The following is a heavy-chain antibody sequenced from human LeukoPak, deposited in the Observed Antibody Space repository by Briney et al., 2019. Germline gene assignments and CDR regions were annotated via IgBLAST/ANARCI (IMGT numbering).Heavy chain of an antibody. CDR3: ATEGRDGYDIGGYFDY. J-gene: IGHJ4*02. D-gene: IGHD5-24*01. CDR1: GYTFTSYY. Sequence: ASVKVSCKASGYTFTSYYMHWVRQAPGQGLEWMGIINPSGGSTSYAQKFQGRVTMTRDTSTSTVYMELSSLRSEDTAVYYCATEGRDGYDIGGYFDYWGQGALVTVSS. CDR2: INPSGGST. V-gene: IGHV1-46*01.